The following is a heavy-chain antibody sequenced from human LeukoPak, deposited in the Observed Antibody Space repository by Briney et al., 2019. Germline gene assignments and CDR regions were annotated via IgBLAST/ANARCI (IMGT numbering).Heavy chain of an antibody. CDR2: IYSGGSA. V-gene: IGHV3-53*01. CDR1: GFTVSSNY. Sequence: PGGSLRLSCAASGFTVSSNYMSWVRQAPGKGLEWVSVIYSGGSAYYADSVKGRFTISRDNSKNTLYLQMNSLRAEDTAVYYCAKDTTKGSSWYYYFDYWGQGTLVTVSS. D-gene: IGHD6-13*01. CDR3: AKDTTKGSSWYYYFDY. J-gene: IGHJ4*02.